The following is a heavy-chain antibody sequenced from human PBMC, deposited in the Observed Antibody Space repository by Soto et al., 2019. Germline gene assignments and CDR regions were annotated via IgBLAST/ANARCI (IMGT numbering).Heavy chain of an antibody. V-gene: IGHV1-58*01. D-gene: IGHD1-26*01. J-gene: IGHJ4*02. CDR3: AMELGIVGATTRNYFDY. CDR1: GFTFTSSA. CDR2: IVVGSGNT. Sequence: GASVKVSCKASGFTFTSSAVQWVRQARGQRLEWIGWIVVGSGNTNYAQKFQERVTITRDMSTSTAYMELSSLRSEDTAVYYCAMELGIVGATTRNYFDYWGKGNLVAVSS.